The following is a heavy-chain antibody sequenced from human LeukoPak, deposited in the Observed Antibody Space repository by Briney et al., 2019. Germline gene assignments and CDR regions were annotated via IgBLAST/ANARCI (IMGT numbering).Heavy chain of an antibody. CDR2: NYWNDDK. CDR3: AHTISGYCSGGSCPSVEY. D-gene: IGHD2-15*01. V-gene: IGHV2-5*01. J-gene: IGHJ4*02. Sequence: PSPTLVNPTQTLTLTCTFSGFSLSTSGVGVGWIRQPPVKAQERLGLNYWNDDKRYSPSLMGRLTITKDTSKNQVVLTMTYMDPVDTATYYCAHTISGYCSGGSCPSVEYWGQGTLVTVPS. CDR1: GFSLSTSGVG.